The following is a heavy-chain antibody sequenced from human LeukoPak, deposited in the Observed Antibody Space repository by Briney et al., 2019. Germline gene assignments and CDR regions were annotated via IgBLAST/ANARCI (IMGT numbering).Heavy chain of an antibody. J-gene: IGHJ6*03. V-gene: IGHV3-48*03. CDR3: AKDGGYYGSGIYSSNFMDV. CDR1: GFTFSSYE. CDR2: ISSSGSTI. Sequence: GGSLRLSCAASGFTFSSYEMNWVRQAPGKGLEWVSYISSSGSTIYYADSVKGRFTISRDNAKNSLYLQMNSLRAEDTAVYYCAKDGGYYGSGIYSSNFMDVWGKGTTVTISS. D-gene: IGHD3-10*01.